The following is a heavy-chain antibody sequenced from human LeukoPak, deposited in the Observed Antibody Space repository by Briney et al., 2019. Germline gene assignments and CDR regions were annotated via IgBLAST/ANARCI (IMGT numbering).Heavy chain of an antibody. J-gene: IGHJ5*02. D-gene: IGHD6-19*01. Sequence: GGSLRLSCAASGFTFSSYGMHWVRQAPGKGLEWVAVISYDGSNKYYADSVKGRFTISRENSKNTLYLQMNSLRAEDTAVYYCAKDAGWYGLNNWFDPWGQGTLVTVSS. CDR1: GFTFSSYG. CDR3: AKDAGWYGLNNWFDP. CDR2: ISYDGSNK. V-gene: IGHV3-30*18.